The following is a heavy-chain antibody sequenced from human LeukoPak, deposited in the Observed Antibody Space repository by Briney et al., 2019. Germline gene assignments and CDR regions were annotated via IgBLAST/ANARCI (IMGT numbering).Heavy chain of an antibody. CDR2: ISRIGGSI. Sequence: GGSLRLSCAASGFTFTSYALAWVRQAPGKGLEWVSSISRIGGSIYYADSVKGRFTISRDNSKNTLYLQMNSLRAEDTAVYYCAKGRTYHDYWGQGTLLTVSS. D-gene: IGHD2-2*01. V-gene: IGHV3-23*01. J-gene: IGHJ4*02. CDR3: AKGRTYHDY. CDR1: GFTFTSYA.